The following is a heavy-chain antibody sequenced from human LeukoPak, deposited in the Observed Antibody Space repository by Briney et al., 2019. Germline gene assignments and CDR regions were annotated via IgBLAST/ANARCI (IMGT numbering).Heavy chain of an antibody. V-gene: IGHV3-11*01. CDR1: GFTFSDYY. CDR2: ISSSGSTI. D-gene: IGHD1-20*01. J-gene: IGHJ4*02. Sequence: GGSLRLSCAASGFTFSDYYMSWIRQAPGKGLEWVSYISSSGSTIYYADSVKGRFTISRDNAKNSLYLQMNSLKTEDTAVYYCTTALYDWNGVNYWGQGTLATVAS. CDR3: TTALYDWNGVNY.